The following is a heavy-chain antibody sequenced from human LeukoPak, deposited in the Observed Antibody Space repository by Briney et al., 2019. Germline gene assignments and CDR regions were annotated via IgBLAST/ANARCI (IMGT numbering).Heavy chain of an antibody. CDR3: ARDGSTYYYDSSGYY. Sequence: GGSLRLSSAASGFTFSSYSMNWVRQAPGKGLEWVSYISSSSSTIYYADSVKGRFTISRDNAKNSLYLQMNSLRDEDTAVYYCARDGSTYYYDSSGYYWGQGTLVTVSS. D-gene: IGHD3-22*01. V-gene: IGHV3-48*02. J-gene: IGHJ4*02. CDR2: ISSSSSTI. CDR1: GFTFSSYS.